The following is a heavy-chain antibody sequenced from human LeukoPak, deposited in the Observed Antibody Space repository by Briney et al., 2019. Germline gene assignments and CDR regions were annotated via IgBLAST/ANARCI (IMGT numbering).Heavy chain of an antibody. Sequence: GGSLRVSCAASGFNFRSYAMSWVRQAPGKGLEWVSTVTGGVVATYYADSVRGRHTISRDNSKNTLYLQMNSLRAEDTAVYYCARDSPLKGYNSGWATNSFDFWGQGTLVTVSS. CDR1: GFNFRSYA. CDR2: VTGGVVAT. CDR3: ARDSPLKGYNSGWATNSFDF. V-gene: IGHV3-23*01. J-gene: IGHJ4*02. D-gene: IGHD6-19*01.